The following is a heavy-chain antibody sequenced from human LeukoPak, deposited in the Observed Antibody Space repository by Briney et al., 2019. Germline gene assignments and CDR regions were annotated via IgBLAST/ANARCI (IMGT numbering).Heavy chain of an antibody. J-gene: IGHJ4*02. Sequence: ASVKVSCKASEYTFTSDAIHWVRQAPGQRPEWMGWVSGGDGTTRYSQKFQGRVTLTRDTSANTAYMDLSSLTSEDTAVYFCARGYSSGWYLDYWGQGTLVTVSS. V-gene: IGHV1-3*01. CDR3: ARGYSSGWYLDY. CDR1: EYTFTSDA. D-gene: IGHD6-19*01. CDR2: VSGGDGTT.